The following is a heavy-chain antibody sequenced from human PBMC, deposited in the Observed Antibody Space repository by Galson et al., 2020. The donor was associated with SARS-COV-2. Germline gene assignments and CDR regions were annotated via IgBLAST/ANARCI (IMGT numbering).Heavy chain of an antibody. CDR1: GGSFSGYY. V-gene: IGHV4-34*01. D-gene: IGHD2-2*01. CDR2: INQSGST. J-gene: IGHJ4*02. Sequence: SETLSLTCAVYGGSFSGYYWSWIRQPPGKGLEWIGEINQSGSTNYNPSLKSRLTISVDTSKNQFSLKLSSVTAADTAVYYCASKCRSPTCYALDYWGQGTLVTVSS. CDR3: ASKCRSPTCYALDY.